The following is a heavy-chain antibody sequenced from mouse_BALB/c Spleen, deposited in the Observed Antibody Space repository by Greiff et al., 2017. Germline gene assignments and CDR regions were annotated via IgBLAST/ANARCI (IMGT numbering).Heavy chain of an antibody. J-gene: IGHJ1*01. D-gene: IGHD1-1*01. CDR1: GFSLTSYG. CDR2: IWAGGST. Sequence: VQGVESGPGLVAPSQSLSITCTVSGFSLTSYGVHWVRQPPGKGLEWLGVIWAGGSTNYNSALMSRLSISKDNSKSQVFLKMNSLQTDDTAMYYCARDGNYYGSKGGYWYFDVWGAGTTVTVSS. V-gene: IGHV2-9*02. CDR3: ARDGNYYGSKGGYWYFDV.